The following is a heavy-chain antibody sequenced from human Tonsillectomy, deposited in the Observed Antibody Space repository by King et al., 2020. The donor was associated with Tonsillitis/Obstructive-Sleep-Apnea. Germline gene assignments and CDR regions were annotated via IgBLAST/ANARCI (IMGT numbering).Heavy chain of an antibody. J-gene: IGHJ6*03. D-gene: IGHD4-23*01. CDR3: ARVKGKKGYYYMDV. CDR1: GFTFSSYS. Sequence: VQLVESGGGLVKPGGSLRLSCAASGFTFSSYSMNWVRQAPGKGLEWVSSISSSSSYIYYADSVKGRFTISRDNAKNSLYLQMNSLRAEDTAVYYCARVKGKKGYYYMDVWGKGTTVTVSS. V-gene: IGHV3-21*01. CDR2: ISSSSSYI.